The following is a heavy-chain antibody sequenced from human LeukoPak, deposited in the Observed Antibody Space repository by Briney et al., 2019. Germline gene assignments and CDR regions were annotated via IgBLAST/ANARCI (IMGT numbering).Heavy chain of an antibody. D-gene: IGHD2-15*01. CDR2: INIDVSIT. CDR3: ARGGSCSGGNCKYTRKEIGY. Sequence: GGSLRLSCAASGFTFSNYWMHWVRQAPGKGPVWVSRINIDVSITTYADSVKGRFTISRDNAKNTLYLHMNSLRADDTAVYYCARGGSCSGGNCKYTRKEIGYWGQGTLVTVSS. V-gene: IGHV3-74*01. J-gene: IGHJ4*02. CDR1: GFTFSNYW.